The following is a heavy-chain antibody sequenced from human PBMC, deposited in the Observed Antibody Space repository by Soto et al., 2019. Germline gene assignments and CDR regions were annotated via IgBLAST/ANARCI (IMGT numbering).Heavy chain of an antibody. D-gene: IGHD1-7*01. V-gene: IGHV2-5*02. CDR2: IYWDDDK. J-gene: IGHJ4*02. CDR3: AHSPKGITGTYRYFDY. CDR1: GFSLSTSGVG. Sequence: SGPTLVKPTQTLTLTCTFSGFSLSTSGVGVGWIRQPPGKALEWLALIYWDDDKRYSPSLKSRLTITKDTSKNQVVLTMTNMDPVDTATYYCAHSPKGITGTYRYFDYWGQGTLVTVSS.